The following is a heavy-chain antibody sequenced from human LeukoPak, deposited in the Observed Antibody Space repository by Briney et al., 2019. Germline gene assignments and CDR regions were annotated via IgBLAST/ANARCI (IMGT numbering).Heavy chain of an antibody. CDR3: AGERIAVAIDY. CDR1: GFTFSSYS. Sequence: GSLRLSCAASGFTFSSYSMNWVRQAPGKGLEWIGEINHSGSTNYNPSLKSRVTISVDTSKNQFSLKLSSVTAADTAVYYCAGERIAVAIDYWGQGTLVTVSS. J-gene: IGHJ4*02. D-gene: IGHD6-19*01. CDR2: INHSGST. V-gene: IGHV4-34*01.